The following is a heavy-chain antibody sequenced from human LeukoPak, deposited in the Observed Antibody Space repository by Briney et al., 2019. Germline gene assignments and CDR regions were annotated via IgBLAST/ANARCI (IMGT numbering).Heavy chain of an antibody. Sequence: GGSLRLSCAVSGFTFSSYAMSWVRQAPGKGLEWVSAISGSGGSTYYADSVKGRFTISRDNSKNTLYLQMNSLRAEETAVYYCAKARAYRSSWFFDYWGQGTLVTVSS. CDR3: AKARAYRSSWFFDY. D-gene: IGHD6-13*01. J-gene: IGHJ4*02. CDR1: GFTFSSYA. V-gene: IGHV3-23*01. CDR2: ISGSGGST.